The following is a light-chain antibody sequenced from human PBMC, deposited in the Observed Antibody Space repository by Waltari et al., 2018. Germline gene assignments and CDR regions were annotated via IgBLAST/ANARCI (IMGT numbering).Light chain of an antibody. CDR2: RNN. CDR3: AAWDDSLSGRV. Sequence: QSVLTQPPSASGTPGQRVTISCSGSRSNIGRNYVYWYQQLPGTAPKLRIYRNNQRPSGVPDRFSGSKSGTSASLAISGLRSEDEADYYCAAWDDSLSGRVFGGGTKLTVL. J-gene: IGLJ3*02. CDR1: RSNIGRNY. V-gene: IGLV1-47*01.